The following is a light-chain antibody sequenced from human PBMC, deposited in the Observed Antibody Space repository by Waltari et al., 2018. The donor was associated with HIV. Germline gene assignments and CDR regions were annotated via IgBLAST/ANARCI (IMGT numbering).Light chain of an antibody. J-gene: IGLJ1*01. CDR1: SSDVGGYNY. V-gene: IGLV2-8*01. Sequence: QSALTQPPSASGSPGQSVTIFCTGTSSDVGGYNYVSWYQQHPDKAPNLIIFEVNKRPSGVPDRCSGSKSGNTASLTVSGLQAEDEADYYCSSYAGSDSPYVFGSGTTVTVL. CDR3: SSYAGSDSPYV. CDR2: EVN.